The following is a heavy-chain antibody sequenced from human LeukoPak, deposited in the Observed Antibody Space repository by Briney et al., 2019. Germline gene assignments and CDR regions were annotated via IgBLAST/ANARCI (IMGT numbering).Heavy chain of an antibody. V-gene: IGHV4-34*01. J-gene: IGHJ5*02. Sequence: SETLSLTCAVYGGSFSGYYWSWIRQPPGKGLEWIGEINHSGSTNYNPSLKSRVTISVDTSKNQFSLKLSSVTAADTAVYYCPRDPYSSLYNWFDPWGQGTLVTVSS. CDR1: GGSFSGYY. D-gene: IGHD6-13*01. CDR2: INHSGST. CDR3: PRDPYSSLYNWFDP.